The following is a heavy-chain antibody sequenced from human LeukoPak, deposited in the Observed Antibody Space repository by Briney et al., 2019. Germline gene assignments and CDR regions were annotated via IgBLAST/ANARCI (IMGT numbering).Heavy chain of an antibody. CDR3: ARASIKWLRSSFDS. CDR2: ITSSSSYM. Sequence: GGSLRLSCAASGFTFSSYSMNWVRQAPGEGLEWVSSITSSSSYMSYAESVKGRFTISRDNAKNSLYLQMNSPRAEDTAVYYCARASIKWLRSSFDSWGQGTLVTVSS. V-gene: IGHV3-21*01. J-gene: IGHJ4*02. D-gene: IGHD5-12*01. CDR1: GFTFSSYS.